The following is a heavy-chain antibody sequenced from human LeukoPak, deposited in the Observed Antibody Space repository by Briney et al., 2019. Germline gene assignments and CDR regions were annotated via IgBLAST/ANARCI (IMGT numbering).Heavy chain of an antibody. CDR1: GFTLGEYY. CDR3: ARGGSDILTGYYLVY. J-gene: IGHJ4*02. Sequence: PRGSMRLSCSGSGFTLGEYYNRWGRRAPGKGLEWVSYISSSGSTIYYADSVKGRFTISRDNAKNSLYLQMNSLRAEDTAVYYCARGGSDILTGYYLVYWGQGTLVTVSS. CDR2: ISSSGSTI. D-gene: IGHD3-9*01. V-gene: IGHV3-11*01.